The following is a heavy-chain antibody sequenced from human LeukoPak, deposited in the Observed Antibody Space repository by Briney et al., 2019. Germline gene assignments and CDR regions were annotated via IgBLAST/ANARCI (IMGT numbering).Heavy chain of an antibody. J-gene: IGHJ4*02. CDR1: GYTSTGHY. V-gene: IGHV1-2*02. D-gene: IGHD5-18*01. Sequence: ASLKVSCKASGYTSTGHYIHWVRQAPGQGLEWMGWIKPDSGATNYAQKFQGRVTMTRDTSISTAHMELSRLTSDDTAVYYCARPEYRYGYILDFGGQGTRVTVSS. CDR2: IKPDSGAT. CDR3: ARPEYRYGYILDF.